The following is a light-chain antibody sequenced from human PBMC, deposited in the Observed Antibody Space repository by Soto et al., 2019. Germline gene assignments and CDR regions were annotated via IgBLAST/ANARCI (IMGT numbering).Light chain of an antibody. CDR3: QQTSAFPRT. CDR2: GAS. J-gene: IGKJ1*01. V-gene: IGKV1-12*01. CDR1: RDISNS. Sequence: DIQMTQSPSSVSASVGDRLTITCRARRDISNSLAWYQQTPAKAPKLLLRGASSLHRGVPSRFSGGGAGTEFTLTISSLQPEDFATYYCQQTSAFPRTFGQGTKVDIK.